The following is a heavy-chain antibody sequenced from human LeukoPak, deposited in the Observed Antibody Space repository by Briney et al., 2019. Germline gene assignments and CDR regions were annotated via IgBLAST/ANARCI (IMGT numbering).Heavy chain of an antibody. Sequence: GGSLRLSCSVSGFTFSRYDMHWVRQAPGKGLEWVGRIKSKTDGGTTDYAAPVKGRFTISRDDSKNTLYLQMNSLKTEDTAVYYCTTGYSSSWYDAFDIWGQGTMVTVSS. CDR1: GFTFSRYD. J-gene: IGHJ3*02. CDR3: TTGYSSSWYDAFDI. V-gene: IGHV3-15*01. CDR2: IKSKTDGGTT. D-gene: IGHD6-13*01.